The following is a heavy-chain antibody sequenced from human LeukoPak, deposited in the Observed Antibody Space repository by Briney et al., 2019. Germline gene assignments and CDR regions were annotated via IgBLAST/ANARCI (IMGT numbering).Heavy chain of an antibody. J-gene: IGHJ3*02. Sequence: GGSLRLSCAASGFTFSSYAMSWVRQAPGKGLDWVSTISGSGGSSYYADSVKGRFTISRDNSKNTLYLQMNSLRAEDTAVYYCAKDRVRFLEWYAFDIWGQGTMVTVSS. CDR3: AKDRVRFLEWYAFDI. CDR1: GFTFSSYA. CDR2: ISGSGGSS. V-gene: IGHV3-23*01. D-gene: IGHD3-3*01.